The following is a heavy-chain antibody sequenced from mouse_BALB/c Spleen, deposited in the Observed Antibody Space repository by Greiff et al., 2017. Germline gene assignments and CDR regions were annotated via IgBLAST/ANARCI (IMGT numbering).Heavy chain of an antibody. CDR3: ARWGITNFDY. V-gene: IGHV1-87*01. J-gene: IGHJ2*01. Sequence: QVQLQQSGAELARPGASVKLSCKASGYTFTSYWMQWVKQRPGQGLEWIGAIYPGDGDTRYTQKFKGKATLTADKSSSTAYMQLSSLASEDSAVYYCARWGITNFDYWGQGTTLTVSS. D-gene: IGHD2-4*01. CDR2: IYPGDGDT. CDR1: GYTFTSYW.